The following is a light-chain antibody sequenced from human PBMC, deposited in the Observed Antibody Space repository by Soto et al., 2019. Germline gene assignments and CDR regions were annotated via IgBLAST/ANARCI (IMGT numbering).Light chain of an antibody. CDR2: AAS. CDR3: QQANSFPIT. Sequence: DIQMTQSPSSVSASVGDRVTITCRASQGISSCLAWYQQKPGKAPKLLIYAASSLQSGVPSRFSGRGSGTDFTLTICSLHTEGFATYYCQQANSFPITFGGGTKVEIK. V-gene: IGKV1-12*01. J-gene: IGKJ4*01. CDR1: QGISSC.